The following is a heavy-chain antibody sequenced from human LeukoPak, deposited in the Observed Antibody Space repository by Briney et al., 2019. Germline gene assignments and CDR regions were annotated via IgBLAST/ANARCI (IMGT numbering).Heavy chain of an antibody. Sequence: ASVKVSCKASGYTFTGYYMHWVRQAPGQGLEWMGWINPNNGNTNYAQKLQGRVTMTTDTSTSTAYMELRSLRSDDTAVYYCASTYYYDSSAMGWFDPWGQGTLVTVSS. CDR3: ASTYYYDSSAMGWFDP. CDR2: INPNNGNT. D-gene: IGHD3-22*01. CDR1: GYTFTGYY. J-gene: IGHJ5*02. V-gene: IGHV1-18*04.